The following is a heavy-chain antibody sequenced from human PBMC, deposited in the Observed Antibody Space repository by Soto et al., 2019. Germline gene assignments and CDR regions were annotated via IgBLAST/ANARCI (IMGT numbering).Heavy chain of an antibody. CDR1: GYTFTSYD. Sequence: ASVKVSCKASGYTFTSYDINWVRQATGQGLEWMGWMNPNSGNTGYAQKFQGRVTMTRNTSISTAYMELSSLRSEDTAAYYCARGYSSEDAFDIWGQGTMVTVSS. D-gene: IGHD6-25*01. CDR3: ARGYSSEDAFDI. V-gene: IGHV1-8*01. J-gene: IGHJ3*02. CDR2: MNPNSGNT.